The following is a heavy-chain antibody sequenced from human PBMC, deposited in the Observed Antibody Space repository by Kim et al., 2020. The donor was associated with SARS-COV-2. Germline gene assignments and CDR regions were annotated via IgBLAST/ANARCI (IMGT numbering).Heavy chain of an antibody. CDR1: GVTFSSSA. V-gene: IGHV1-69*13. CDR2: IIPKFGAA. CDR3: VRGTIRGVIPITFDF. Sequence: SVKVSCKASGVTFSSSAIYWVRQAPGQGLEWMGGIIPKFGAANYALIFQGRVTITADESTSTAYMELSSLISEDTAMYYCVRGTIRGVIPITFDFWGQGTLVTVSS. J-gene: IGHJ4*02. D-gene: IGHD3-10*01.